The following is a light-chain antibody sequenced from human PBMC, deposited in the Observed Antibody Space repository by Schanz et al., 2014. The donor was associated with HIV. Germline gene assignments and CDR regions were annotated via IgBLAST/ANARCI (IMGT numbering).Light chain of an antibody. CDR2: KAS. CDR3: QHRSNWPLT. CDR1: QGIRND. J-gene: IGKJ4*01. Sequence: DIQLTQSPSSLSASVGDRVTITCRARQGIRNDLGWYQQKPGKAPKLLISKASSVESGVPARFSGSGSGTDFTLTISSLEPEDFAVYYCQHRSNWPLTFGGGTKVEIK. V-gene: IGKV1-17*01.